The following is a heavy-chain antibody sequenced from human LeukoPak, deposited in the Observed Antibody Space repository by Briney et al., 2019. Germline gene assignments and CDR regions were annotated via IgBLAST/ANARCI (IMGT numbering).Heavy chain of an antibody. D-gene: IGHD3-3*01. CDR1: GYSFTSYW. V-gene: IGHV5-51*01. J-gene: IGHJ3*02. CDR2: IYPGDSDT. Sequence: GESLKISCKGSGYSFTSYWIGWVRQMPGKGLEWMGIIYPGDSDTRYSPSFQGQVTISADKSISTAYLQWSSLKASDTAMYYCARDFWSGYANNDAFDIWGQGTMVTVSS. CDR3: ARDFWSGYANNDAFDI.